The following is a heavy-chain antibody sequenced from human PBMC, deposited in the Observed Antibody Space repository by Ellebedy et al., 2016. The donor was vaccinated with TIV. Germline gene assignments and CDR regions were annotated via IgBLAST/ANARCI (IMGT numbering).Heavy chain of an antibody. J-gene: IGHJ3*02. CDR1: GGSISSGGYY. CDR3: ARKDYADAFDI. CDR2: IYYSGST. V-gene: IGHV4-31*03. D-gene: IGHD4-17*01. Sequence: SETLSLXXTVSGGSISSGGYYWSWIRQHPGKGLEWIGYIYYSGSTYYNPSLKSRVTISVDTSKNQFSLKLSSVTAADTAVYYCARKDYADAFDIWGQGTMVTVSS.